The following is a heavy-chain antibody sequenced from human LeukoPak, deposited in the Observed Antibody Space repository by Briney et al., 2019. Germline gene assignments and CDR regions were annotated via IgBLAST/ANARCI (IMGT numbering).Heavy chain of an antibody. D-gene: IGHD3-22*01. Sequence: SVKVSCKASGGTFSSYAISWVRQAPGQGLEWMGRIIPIFGTASYAQKFQGRVTITTDESTSTAYMELSSLRSEDTAVYYCARALYYYDSSGYYPGNFQHWGQGTLVTVSS. CDR2: IIPIFGTA. J-gene: IGHJ1*01. CDR1: GGTFSSYA. CDR3: ARALYYYDSSGYYPGNFQH. V-gene: IGHV1-69*05.